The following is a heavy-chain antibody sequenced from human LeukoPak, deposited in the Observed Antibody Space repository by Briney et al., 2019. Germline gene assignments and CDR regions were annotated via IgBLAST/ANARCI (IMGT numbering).Heavy chain of an antibody. V-gene: IGHV1-2*02. CDR2: INPNSGGT. CDR1: GYTFTGYY. Sequence: ASVKVSCKASGYTFTGYYMHWVRQALGQGLEWMGWINPNSGGTNYAQKFQGRVTMTRDTSISTAYMELSRLRSDDTAVYYCARGMTTVTIPGYYYYYYMDVWGKGTTVTVSS. J-gene: IGHJ6*03. D-gene: IGHD4-11*01. CDR3: ARGMTTVTIPGYYYYYYMDV.